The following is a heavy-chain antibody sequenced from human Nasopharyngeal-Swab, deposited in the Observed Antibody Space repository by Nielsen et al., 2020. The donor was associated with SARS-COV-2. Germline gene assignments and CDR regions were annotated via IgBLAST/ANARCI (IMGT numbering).Heavy chain of an antibody. V-gene: IGHV4-59*01. D-gene: IGHD3-3*01. CDR2: IYYSEGA. Sequence: WIRQPPGKGLEWIGYIYYSEGANYNLSLKSRVTISVDTSKNQFSLKLNSVTAADTAVYYCAKYAHYDFLSGYHLGWFDPWGQGTLVTVSS. CDR3: AKYAHYDFLSGYHLGWFDP. J-gene: IGHJ5*02.